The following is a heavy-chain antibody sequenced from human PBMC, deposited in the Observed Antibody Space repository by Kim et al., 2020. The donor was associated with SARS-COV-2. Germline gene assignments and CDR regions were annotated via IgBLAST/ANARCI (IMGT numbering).Heavy chain of an antibody. D-gene: IGHD5-12*01. V-gene: IGHV5-51*01. J-gene: IGHJ4*02. Sequence: RNRPPFQGKVTTSADKSISTAYLQWSSLKASDTAMYYCARMDGYNYPFDYWGQGTLVTVSS. CDR3: ARMDGYNYPFDY.